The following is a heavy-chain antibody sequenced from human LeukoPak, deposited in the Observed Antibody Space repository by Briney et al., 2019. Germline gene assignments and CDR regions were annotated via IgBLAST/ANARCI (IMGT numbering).Heavy chain of an antibody. J-gene: IGHJ4*02. Sequence: GGSLRLSCAASGFTVSSNYMSWVRQAPGKGLEWVSVIYSGGSTYYADSVKGRFTISRDNSKNTLYLQMNSLRAEDTAVYYCARDFTGDSFGGVIAPDYWGQGTLVTVSS. CDR2: IYSGGST. V-gene: IGHV3-53*01. CDR3: ARDFTGDSFGGVIAPDY. CDR1: GFTVSSNY. D-gene: IGHD3-16*02.